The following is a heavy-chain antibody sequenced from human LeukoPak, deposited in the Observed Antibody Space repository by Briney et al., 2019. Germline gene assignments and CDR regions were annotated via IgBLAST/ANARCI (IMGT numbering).Heavy chain of an antibody. CDR3: ARGPRSEGWFDP. J-gene: IGHJ5*02. D-gene: IGHD5-24*01. CDR1: GFTFSDYY. CDR2: VSGSGSPT. Sequence: GGSLRLSCAASGFTFSDYYMTWIRQAPGKGLEWVSYVSGSGSPTYYADSVKGRFTISRDNSKNTLYLQMNSLRAEDTAVYYCARGPRSEGWFDPWGQGTLVTVSS. V-gene: IGHV3-11*01.